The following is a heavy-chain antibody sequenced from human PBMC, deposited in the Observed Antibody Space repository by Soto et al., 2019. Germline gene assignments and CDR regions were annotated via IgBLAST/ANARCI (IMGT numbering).Heavy chain of an antibody. CDR2: INHSGST. V-gene: IGHV4-34*01. D-gene: IGHD6-6*01. CDR1: CGSFSGYY. J-gene: IGHJ4*02. Sequence: QVQLQQWGAGLLKPSETLSLTCAVYCGSFSGYYWSWIRQPPGKGLEWIGEINHSGSTNYNPSLXSXVTXSVATSKNQFSLTLSSVTAADAAVYYCARTSRFACWGQGTLVTVSS. CDR3: ARTSRFAC.